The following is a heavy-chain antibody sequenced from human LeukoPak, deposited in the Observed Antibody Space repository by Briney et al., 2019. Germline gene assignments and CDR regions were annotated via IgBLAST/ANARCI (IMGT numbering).Heavy chain of an antibody. CDR3: ARDRDGGFAFDI. V-gene: IGHV3-64*01. D-gene: IGHD2-15*01. J-gene: IGHJ3*02. CDR2: IMPDGETR. CDR1: GFSLSNYV. Sequence: PGGSLRLSCAASGFSLSNYVMHWVRQAPGKGLEYVSAIMPDGETRGYANSMKGRFTISRDNSKNTLYLQMGSLRAEDMAIYYCARDRDGGFAFDIWGQGTLVTVPS.